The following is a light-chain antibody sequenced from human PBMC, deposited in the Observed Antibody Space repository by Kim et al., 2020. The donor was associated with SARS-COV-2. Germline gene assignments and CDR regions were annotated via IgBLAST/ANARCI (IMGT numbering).Light chain of an antibody. CDR3: QAWNSNTAVV. J-gene: IGLJ2*01. CDR2: QDN. CDR1: KLGDKY. Sequence: SHELTQPPSVSVSPGQTASITCSGDKLGDKYVYWFQQKPGQSPVLVMYQDNKRRSGIPERFSGSNSGNTATLTISGTQAMDEADYYCQAWNSNTAVVFGG. V-gene: IGLV3-1*01.